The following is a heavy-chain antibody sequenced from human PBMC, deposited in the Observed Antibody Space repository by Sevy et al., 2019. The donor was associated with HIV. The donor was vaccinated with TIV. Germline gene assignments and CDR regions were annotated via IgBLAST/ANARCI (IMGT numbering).Heavy chain of an antibody. CDR3: AKVAAVARGYFDY. V-gene: IGHV3-23*01. CDR1: GFTFSSFA. J-gene: IGHJ4*02. Sequence: GGSLRLSCEASGFTFSSFAMSWVRQAPGKGLEWVSAISGSGAGTDYADSAKGRFTVSRDNSKNTLYLQLNSLRAEDTAVYYCAKVAAVARGYFDYWGQGTLVTVSS. CDR2: ISGSGAGT. D-gene: IGHD6-19*01.